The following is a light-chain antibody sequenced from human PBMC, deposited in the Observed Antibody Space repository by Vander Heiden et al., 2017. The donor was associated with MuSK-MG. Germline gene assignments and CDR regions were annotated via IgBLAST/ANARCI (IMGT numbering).Light chain of an antibody. CDR3: QQSDITPYT. J-gene: IGKJ2*01. V-gene: IGKV1-39*01. CDR1: QSISSD. Sequence: DIQMTQSPSSLSASVGDRVTITCRASQSISSDLNWYQQKPGKAPTLQSGVPSRFSGSGSGTDFTLTISSLQPEDFATYYCQQSDITPYTFGQGTKLEIK.